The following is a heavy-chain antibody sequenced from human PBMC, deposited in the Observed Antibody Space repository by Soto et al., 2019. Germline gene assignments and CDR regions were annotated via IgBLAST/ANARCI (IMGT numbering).Heavy chain of an antibody. CDR3: XILRGYYGSGWLDP. CDR2: IMPVLGTA. Sequence: QVQLVQSGAEVKKPGSSVKLSCKTXXXXXXXXXXXXXXXXPGQGLGWVGGIMPVLGTANYAQKFQGRVTXXXXXSXXTXXXXXXXXXXXXTXVYYWXILRGYYGSGWLDPWGQGTLVTVSS. D-gene: IGHD3-10*01. V-gene: IGHV1-69*05. J-gene: IGHJ5*02. CDR1: XXXXXXXX.